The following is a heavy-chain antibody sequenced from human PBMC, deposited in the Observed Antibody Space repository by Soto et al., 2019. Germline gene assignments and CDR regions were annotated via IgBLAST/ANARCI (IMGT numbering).Heavy chain of an antibody. J-gene: IGHJ3*02. CDR3: ASPSVPSAIIDAFDM. CDR2: LYSGGST. V-gene: IGHV3-66*01. Sequence: GGSLRLSCAASGFTVSNNYMTWVRQAPGKGLEWVSVLYSGGSTYYADSVKGRFTISRDNSKNTLYLQMNSLRAEDTAVYYCASPSVPSAIIDAFDMWGQGTMVTVSS. CDR1: GFTVSNNY. D-gene: IGHD2-2*01.